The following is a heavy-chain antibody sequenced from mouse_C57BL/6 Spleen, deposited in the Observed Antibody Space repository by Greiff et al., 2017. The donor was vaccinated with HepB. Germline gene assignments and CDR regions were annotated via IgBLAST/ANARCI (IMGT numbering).Heavy chain of an antibody. Sequence: EVQLQQSGPELVKPGASVKISCKASGYTFTDYYMNWVKQSHGKSLEWIGDINPNNGGTSYNQKFKGKATLTVDKSSSTAYMELRSLTSEDSAVYYWASYYGSNRSYWYFDVWGTGTTVTVSS. CDR1: GYTFTDYY. CDR2: INPNNGGT. J-gene: IGHJ1*03. CDR3: ASYYGSNRSYWYFDV. V-gene: IGHV1-26*01. D-gene: IGHD1-1*01.